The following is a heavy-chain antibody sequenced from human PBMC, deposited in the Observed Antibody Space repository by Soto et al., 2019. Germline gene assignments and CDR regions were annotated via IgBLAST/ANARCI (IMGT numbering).Heavy chain of an antibody. V-gene: IGHV1-3*01. Sequence: ASVKVSCKASGYTFTSYAMHWVRQAPGQRLEWMGWINAGNGNTKYSQKFQGRVTITRDTSASTAYMELSSLRSEDTAVYYCAIEYCSGGSCYRLRRAFDIWGQGTMVT. D-gene: IGHD2-15*01. CDR2: INAGNGNT. CDR1: GYTFTSYA. J-gene: IGHJ3*02. CDR3: AIEYCSGGSCYRLRRAFDI.